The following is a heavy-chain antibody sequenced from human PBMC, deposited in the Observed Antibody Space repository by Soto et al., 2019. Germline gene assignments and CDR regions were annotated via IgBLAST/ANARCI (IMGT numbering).Heavy chain of an antibody. Sequence: QVQLVQSGAEVQKPGASVKVSCKTSGYSFTSYGISWVRQAPGQGLEWMGWISPYNGDTYYAQDLQVSVTLTTDASTSTVYMELGSLRSDDTAVYYCARDQSLDRNYYYGIDVWGQGTSVTVSS. CDR2: ISPYNGDT. J-gene: IGHJ6*02. CDR3: ARDQSLDRNYYYGIDV. V-gene: IGHV1-18*01. CDR1: GYSFTSYG.